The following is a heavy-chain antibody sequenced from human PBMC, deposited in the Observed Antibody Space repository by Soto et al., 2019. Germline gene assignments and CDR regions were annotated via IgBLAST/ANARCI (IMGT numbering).Heavy chain of an antibody. Sequence: QVQLVQSGAEVKKPGASVKVSCKASGYNFTSYGISWVRQAPGKGVEWMGWISAYNGNKKSAQKLQGRVTMTTDTSTSTAYMELRSLRSDDTAVYYCARDLGQPLVDYWGQGTLVTVSS. J-gene: IGHJ4*02. CDR3: ARDLGQPLVDY. CDR1: GYNFTSYG. D-gene: IGHD6-13*01. CDR2: ISAYNGNK. V-gene: IGHV1-18*01.